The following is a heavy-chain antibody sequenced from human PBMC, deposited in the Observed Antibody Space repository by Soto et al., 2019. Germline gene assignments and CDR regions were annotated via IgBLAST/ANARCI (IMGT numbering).Heavy chain of an antibody. J-gene: IGHJ4*02. CDR2: INPSGGST. CDR3: TLWFGELLWPSPFDY. CDR1: GYTFTSYY. D-gene: IGHD3-10*01. V-gene: IGHV1-46*03. Sequence: ASVKVSCKASGYTFTSYYMHWVRQAPGQGLEWMGIINPSGGSTSYAQKFQGRVTMTRDTSTSTVYMELSSLRSEDTAVYYCTLWFGELLWPSPFDYSGQATLVTVSS.